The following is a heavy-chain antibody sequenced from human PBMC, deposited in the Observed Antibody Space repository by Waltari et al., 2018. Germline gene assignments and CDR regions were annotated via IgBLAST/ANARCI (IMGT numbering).Heavy chain of an antibody. J-gene: IGHJ6*02. CDR2: CDREDDET. CDR1: GYTITELY. CDR3: ATATGYSSFDYYGMDV. V-gene: IGHV1-24*01. Sequence: QVQLVQSGAEVKKHGASVKVSCKVSGYTITELYMHWVRQAPGKGMEWMGGCDREDDETTYEQKFQGKGTMTEDTSTDTAYMELRSLRSEDAAVDYCATATGYSSFDYYGMDVWGQGTTVTVSS. D-gene: IGHD6-19*01.